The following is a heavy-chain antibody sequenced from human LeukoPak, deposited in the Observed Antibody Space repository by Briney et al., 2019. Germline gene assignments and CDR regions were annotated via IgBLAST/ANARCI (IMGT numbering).Heavy chain of an antibody. CDR1: GGSFSGYY. Sequence: PSETLSLTCAVYGGSFSGYYWSWIRQPPGKGLEWIGEINHSGSTNYNPSLKSRVTISVDTSKNLFSLKLSSVTAADTAVYYCARGGDSSGYYFIDYWGQGTLVTVSS. CDR2: INHSGST. J-gene: IGHJ4*02. D-gene: IGHD3-22*01. V-gene: IGHV4-34*01. CDR3: ARGGDSSGYYFIDY.